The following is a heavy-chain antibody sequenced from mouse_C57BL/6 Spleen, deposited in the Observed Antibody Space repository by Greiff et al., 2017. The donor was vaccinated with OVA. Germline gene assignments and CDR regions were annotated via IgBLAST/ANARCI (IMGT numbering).Heavy chain of an antibody. J-gene: IGHJ4*01. Sequence: EVQVVESGGGLVQPGGSLKLSCAASGFTFSDYYMYWVRQTPEKRLEWVAYISNGGGSTYYPDTVKGRFTISRDNAKNTLYLQMSRLKSEDTAMYYGARRGDYDAFYYAMDYWGQGTSVTVSS. CDR1: GFTFSDYY. D-gene: IGHD2-4*01. V-gene: IGHV5-12*01. CDR2: ISNGGGST. CDR3: ARRGDYDAFYYAMDY.